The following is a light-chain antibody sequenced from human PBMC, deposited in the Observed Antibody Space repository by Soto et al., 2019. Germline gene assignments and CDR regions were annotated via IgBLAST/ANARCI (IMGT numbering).Light chain of an antibody. CDR2: AAS. J-gene: IGKJ2*01. CDR3: QQTDSFPYT. V-gene: IGKV1-9*01. Sequence: DIHLTQSPSFLSASVGDRVTITCRASQGISSYLVWYQQKPGKAPKLLIYAASSLQSGVPSRFSGSGSGTDFSLTISSLQPEDFATYYCQQTDSFPYTFGRGTKVDIK. CDR1: QGISSY.